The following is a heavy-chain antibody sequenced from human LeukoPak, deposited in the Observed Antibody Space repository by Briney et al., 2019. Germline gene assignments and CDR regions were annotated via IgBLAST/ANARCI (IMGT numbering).Heavy chain of an antibody. CDR1: GFTFSSYG. D-gene: IGHD3-10*01. CDR3: ARGRVYGSEYYFDY. V-gene: IGHV1-2*04. J-gene: IGHJ4*02. CDR2: INPNSGGT. Sequence: GGSLRLSCVASGFTFSSYGMHWVRQAPGQGLEWMGWINPNSGGTNYAQKFQGWVTMTRDTSISTAYMELSRLRSEDTAVYYCARGRVYGSEYYFDYWGQGTLVTVSS.